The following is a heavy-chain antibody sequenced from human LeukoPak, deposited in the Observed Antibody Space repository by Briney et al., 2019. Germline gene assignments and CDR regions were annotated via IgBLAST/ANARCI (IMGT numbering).Heavy chain of an antibody. CDR3: ARGRAYYESSGYYVRRSSSSPFDY. V-gene: IGHV4-34*01. J-gene: IGHJ4*02. CDR1: GGSFSGYY. CDR2: INNSRST. Sequence: SETLSLTCAVYGGSFSGYYWSWIRQPPGKGLEWIREINNSRSTNYNPSLRSRVTISVDASKIQFSLKLSSVTAADSAVYYCARGRAYYESSGYYVRRSSSSPFDYWGQGTLVTVSS. D-gene: IGHD3-22*01.